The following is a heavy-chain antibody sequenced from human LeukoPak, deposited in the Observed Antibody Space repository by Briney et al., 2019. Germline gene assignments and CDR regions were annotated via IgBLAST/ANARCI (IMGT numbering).Heavy chain of an antibody. CDR2: IRYDGSNK. Sequence: PGGSLRLSCAASGFTVSSNYMSWVRQAPGKGLEWVAFIRYDGSNKYYADSVKGRFTISRDNSKNTLYLQMNSLRAEDTAVYYCAKDNYDSSGYNYWGQGTLVTVSS. D-gene: IGHD3-22*01. CDR3: AKDNYDSSGYNY. V-gene: IGHV3-30*02. J-gene: IGHJ4*02. CDR1: GFTVSSNY.